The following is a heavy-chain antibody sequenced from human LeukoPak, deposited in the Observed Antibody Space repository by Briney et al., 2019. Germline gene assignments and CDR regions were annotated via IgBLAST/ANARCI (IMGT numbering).Heavy chain of an antibody. Sequence: GESLKISCKGSGYSLTSYWIGWVRQMPGKGLEWMGIIYPGDSETKYSPSFQGQVTISADKSISTAYLQWSSLKASDTAMYYCARSPSYCSSTSCLNYYYYGMDIWGQGTTVTVSS. V-gene: IGHV5-51*01. CDR2: IYPGDSET. J-gene: IGHJ6*02. D-gene: IGHD2-2*01. CDR3: ARSPSYCSSTSCLNYYYYGMDI. CDR1: GYSLTSYW.